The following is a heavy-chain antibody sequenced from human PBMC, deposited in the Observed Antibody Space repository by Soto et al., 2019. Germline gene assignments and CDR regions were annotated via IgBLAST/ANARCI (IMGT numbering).Heavy chain of an antibody. Sequence: ASVKVSCKASGYTFTGYYMHWVRQAPGQGLEWMGWINPNSGGTNYAQKFQGWVTMTRDTSISTAYMELSRLRSDDTAVYYCARSPGGSSVWCDFDYWGQGTLVTVSS. V-gene: IGHV1-2*04. CDR3: ARSPGGSSVWCDFDY. CDR2: INPNSGGT. D-gene: IGHD6-19*01. CDR1: GYTFTGYY. J-gene: IGHJ4*02.